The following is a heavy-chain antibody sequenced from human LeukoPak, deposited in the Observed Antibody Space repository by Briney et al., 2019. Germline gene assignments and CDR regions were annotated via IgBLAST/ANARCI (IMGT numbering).Heavy chain of an antibody. J-gene: IGHJ3*02. D-gene: IGHD3-22*01. V-gene: IGHV3-53*01. CDR3: ARERDSYDSSGYHDAFDI. CDR1: GFTVSSNY. CDR2: IYSGGST. Sequence: GGSLRLSCAASGFTVSSNYMSWVRQAPGKGLEWVSVIYSGGSTYYADSVKGRFTISRDNSKNTLYLQMNSLRAEDTAVYYCARERDSYDSSGYHDAFDIWGQGTMVTVSS.